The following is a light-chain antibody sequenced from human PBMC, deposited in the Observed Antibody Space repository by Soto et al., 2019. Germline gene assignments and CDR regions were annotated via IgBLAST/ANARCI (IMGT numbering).Light chain of an antibody. Sequence: QSALTQPPSASGSPGQSVTISCTGTSSDVGGYNFVSWYQHHPGKAPKLIIYEVTKRPSGVPDRFSGSKSGTTASLTVSGLLAEDEADYYCASYAGSQHVFGTGTKLTVL. J-gene: IGLJ1*01. CDR1: SSDVGGYNF. CDR3: ASYAGSQHV. CDR2: EVT. V-gene: IGLV2-8*01.